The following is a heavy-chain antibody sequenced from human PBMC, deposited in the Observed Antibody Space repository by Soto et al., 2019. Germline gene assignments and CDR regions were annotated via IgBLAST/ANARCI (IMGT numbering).Heavy chain of an antibody. J-gene: IGHJ4*02. CDR3: TSTLPY. Sequence: EVQLVESGGGLIKPGGSLRLSCAASGFTFSNAWMTWVRQAPGKGLEWVGLIKRKADGGTTDYAAPMKGRFTISRDVSKNTLYLQMNSLKTEDTAVYYCTSTLPYWGQGTLVTVSS. V-gene: IGHV3-15*01. CDR1: GFTFSNAW. CDR2: IKRKADGGTT.